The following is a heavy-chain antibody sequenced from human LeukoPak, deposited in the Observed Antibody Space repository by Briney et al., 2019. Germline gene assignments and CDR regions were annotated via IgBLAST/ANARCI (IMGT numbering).Heavy chain of an antibody. D-gene: IGHD3-22*01. V-gene: IGHV4-34*01. CDR3: ARAITMIVRDAFDI. J-gene: IGHJ3*02. Sequence: QTSETLSLTCAVYGGSFSGYYWSWIRQPPGKGLEWIGEINHSGSTNYNLSLKSRVTISVDTSKNQFSLKLSSVTAADTAVYYCARAITMIVRDAFDIWGQGTMVTVSS. CDR2: INHSGST. CDR1: GGSFSGYY.